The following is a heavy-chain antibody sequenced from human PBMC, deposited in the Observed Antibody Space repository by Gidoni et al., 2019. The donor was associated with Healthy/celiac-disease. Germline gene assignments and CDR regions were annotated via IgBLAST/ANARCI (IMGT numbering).Heavy chain of an antibody. CDR1: GDSISRGSFY. J-gene: IGHJ3*02. Sequence: QVQLQESGPRLVKPSQTLSLTCTVSGDSISRGSFYWSWVRQPAGKGLEWIGRIDASESTNYNPSLKSRVTMSVDTSKNQFSLNLSSVTAADTAVYYCARGAPRGTFDIWGQGTMVTVSS. CDR3: ARGAPRGTFDI. CDR2: IDASEST. D-gene: IGHD6-13*01. V-gene: IGHV4-61*02.